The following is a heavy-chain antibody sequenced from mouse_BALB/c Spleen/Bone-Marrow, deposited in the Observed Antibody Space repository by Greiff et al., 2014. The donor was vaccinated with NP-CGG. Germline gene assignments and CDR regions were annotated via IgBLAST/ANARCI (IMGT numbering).Heavy chain of an antibody. D-gene: IGHD1-2*01. Sequence: QVQLQQSGAELARPGASVKMSCKASGYTFTSFTIHWVKQRLGQGLEWIGYINPSSGYTNYNQNFKDKATLTADKSASTAYMQLTSLTSEDSAVYYCARRDYGPFYALDYWGQGTSVTVSS. V-gene: IGHV1-4*01. CDR1: GYTFTSFT. CDR3: ARRDYGPFYALDY. J-gene: IGHJ4*01. CDR2: INPSSGYT.